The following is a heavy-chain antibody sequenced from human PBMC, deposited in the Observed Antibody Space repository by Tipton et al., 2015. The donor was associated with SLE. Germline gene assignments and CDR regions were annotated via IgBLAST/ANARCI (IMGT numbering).Heavy chain of an antibody. D-gene: IGHD2-15*01. CDR1: GDSVSSNTPA. J-gene: IGHJ4*02. V-gene: IGHV6-1*01. CDR2: TYYRSKWLN. Sequence: GLVKSSQTLSLTCAISGDSVSSNTPAWNWIRQSPSRGLEWLGRTYYRSKWLNDYAVSVKNRISIKSDTSKNQISLQLKSVTPDDTAVYYCTRDQDIKAHGSTSFDNWGQGIMVTVSS. CDR3: TRDQDIKAHGSTSFDN.